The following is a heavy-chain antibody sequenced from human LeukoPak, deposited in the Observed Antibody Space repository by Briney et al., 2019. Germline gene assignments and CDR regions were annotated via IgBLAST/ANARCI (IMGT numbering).Heavy chain of an antibody. J-gene: IGHJ4*02. CDR3: ARSDKGYYGSGSRTFDY. D-gene: IGHD3-10*01. Sequence: SETLSLTCPVSGCSVSRGSYYWRWIRQPPGKGLEWIGYIYYSGSTNYNPSLKSRVTISVDTSKNQFSLKLSSVTAADTAVYYCARSDKGYYGSGSRTFDYWGQGTLVTVSS. CDR1: GCSVSRGSYY. CDR2: IYYSGST. V-gene: IGHV4-61*01.